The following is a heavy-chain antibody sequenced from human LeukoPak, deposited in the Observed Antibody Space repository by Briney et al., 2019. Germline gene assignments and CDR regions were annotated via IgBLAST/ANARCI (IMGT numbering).Heavy chain of an antibody. CDR3: ASGTGFWSGPLPLDP. V-gene: IGHV3-30-3*01. J-gene: IGHJ5*02. D-gene: IGHD3-3*01. CDR2: ISYDGSNK. CDR1: GFTFSSYA. Sequence: GGSLRLSCAASGFTFSSYAMHWVRQAPGKGLEWVAVISYDGSNKYYADSVKGRFTISRDNSKNTLYLQMNSLRAEDTAVYYCASGTGFWSGPLPLDPWGQGTLVTVSS.